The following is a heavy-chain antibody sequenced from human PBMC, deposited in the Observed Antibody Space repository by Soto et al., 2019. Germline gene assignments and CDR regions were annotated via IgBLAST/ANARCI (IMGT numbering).Heavy chain of an antibody. J-gene: IGHJ4*02. D-gene: IGHD6-19*01. CDR1: GFTFSSYS. CDR2: ISSSSSYI. V-gene: IGHV3-21*01. Sequence: EVQLVESGGGLVKPGGSLRLSCAASGFTFSSYSMNWVRQAPGKGLEWVSPISSSSSYIYYADSVKGRFTISRDNAKNSLYLQMNSLRAEDTAVYYCAGVAVTGLDYDYWGQGTLVTVSS. CDR3: AGVAVTGLDYDY.